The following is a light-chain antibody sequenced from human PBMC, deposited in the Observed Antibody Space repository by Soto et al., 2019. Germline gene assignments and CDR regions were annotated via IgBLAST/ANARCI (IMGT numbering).Light chain of an antibody. CDR3: QQRSKRIT. V-gene: IGKV3-11*01. J-gene: IGKJ5*01. CDR1: QSVAGS. Sequence: EFMLTQAPATLSLSPRDRAILSCRASQSVAGSLAWYQQKPGQAPRLLIYDISTRAAAIPARFSGSGSGTDFTLTVSSLEPEDFALYYCQQRSKRITFGQGTRLEI. CDR2: DIS.